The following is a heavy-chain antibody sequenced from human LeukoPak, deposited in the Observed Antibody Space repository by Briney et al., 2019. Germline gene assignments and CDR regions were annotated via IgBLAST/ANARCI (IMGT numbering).Heavy chain of an antibody. J-gene: IGHJ4*02. Sequence: GGSLRLSCAASGFTFSSYWMHWVRQAPGKGLVWVSRINSDGSSTSYADSVKGRFTISRDNAKNTLYLQMNSLRAEDTAVYYCARGDFWATEDPLADYWGQGTPVTVSS. CDR3: ARGDFWATEDPLADY. CDR1: GFTFSSYW. CDR2: INSDGSST. D-gene: IGHD3-3*01. V-gene: IGHV3-74*01.